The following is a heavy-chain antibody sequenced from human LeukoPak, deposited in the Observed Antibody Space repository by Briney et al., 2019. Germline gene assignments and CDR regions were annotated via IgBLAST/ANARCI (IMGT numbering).Heavy chain of an antibody. Sequence: PSETLSLTRTISGGSISSSSYYWGWIRQPPGKGLEWIGSIYYSGSTYYNPSLKSRVTISVDTSKNQFSLKLSSVTAADTAVYYCARLQSSGLVWSVYWGQGTLVTVSS. J-gene: IGHJ4*02. CDR2: IYYSGST. V-gene: IGHV4-39*01. D-gene: IGHD2-21*01. CDR1: GGSISSSSYY. CDR3: ARLQSSGLVWSVY.